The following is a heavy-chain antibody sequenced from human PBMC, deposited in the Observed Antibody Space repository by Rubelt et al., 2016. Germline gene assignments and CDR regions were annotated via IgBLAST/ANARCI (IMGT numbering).Heavy chain of an antibody. Sequence: QVQLVQSGAEVKKPGASVEVSCKASGYTFTSYGISWVRQAPGQGLEWMGWISAYTGNTNYAQKLQGRVTMTTDTSTSTAYMELRSLRSDDTAVYYCARGARRYSMDPRNACDIWGQGTMVTVSS. J-gene: IGHJ3*02. CDR1: GYTFTSYG. CDR2: ISAYTGNT. V-gene: IGHV1-18*01. D-gene: IGHD4-11*01. CDR3: ARGARRYSMDPRNACDI.